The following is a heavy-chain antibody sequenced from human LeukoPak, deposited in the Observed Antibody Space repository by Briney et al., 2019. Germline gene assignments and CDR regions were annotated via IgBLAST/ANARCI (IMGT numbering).Heavy chain of an antibody. CDR3: AKDTAMVHDAFDI. V-gene: IGHV3-23*01. J-gene: IGHJ3*02. D-gene: IGHD5-18*01. Sequence: GGSLRLSCAASGFTFSSYAMSWVRQAPGKGLEWVSAISGSGGSTYYADSVKGRFTISRDNSKNSLYLQMNSLRAEDTALYYCAKDTAMVHDAFDIWGQGTMVTVSS. CDR1: GFTFSSYA. CDR2: ISGSGGST.